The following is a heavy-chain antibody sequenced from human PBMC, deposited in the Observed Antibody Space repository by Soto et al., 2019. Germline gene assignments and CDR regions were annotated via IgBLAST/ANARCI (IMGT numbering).Heavy chain of an antibody. CDR3: TRANWYSEY. CDR1: GGSISNHY. J-gene: IGHJ4*02. D-gene: IGHD7-27*01. CDR2: IYYNGNT. Sequence: QVQLQESGPGLVKPSETLSLTCRVSGGSISNHYWSWIRQPPGKGLEWIGYIYYNGNTNYNPSLKSRVTMSVDTSRNQISLNLTTVTAADTAVYYCTRANWYSEYWGQGTLVTVSS. V-gene: IGHV4-59*11.